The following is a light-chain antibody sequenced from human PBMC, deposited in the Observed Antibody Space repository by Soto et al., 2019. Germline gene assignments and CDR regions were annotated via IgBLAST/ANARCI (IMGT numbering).Light chain of an antibody. Sequence: SSYLAWYQQKPGKAPKLLIYAASTLQSGVPSRFSGSGSGTDFTLTISCLQSEDFATYYCQQYYSYPRVTFGPGTKVDIK. CDR2: AAS. CDR3: QQYYSYPRVT. V-gene: IGKV1-8*01. CDR1: SSY. J-gene: IGKJ3*01.